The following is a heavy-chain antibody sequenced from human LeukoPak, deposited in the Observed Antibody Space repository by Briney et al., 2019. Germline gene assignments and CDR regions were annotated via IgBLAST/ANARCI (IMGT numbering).Heavy chain of an antibody. D-gene: IGHD6-13*01. CDR2: IHTYNGHT. CDR3: ARRVSIAAAGSYYYYYMDV. V-gene: IGHV1-18*01. CDR1: GYTFNSYG. J-gene: IGHJ6*03. Sequence: ASVKVSCKSSGYTFNSYGITWVRQAPGQGLEWMGWIHTYNGHTNYAQKLQGRVTITADKSTSTAYMELRSLRSDDTAVYYCARRVSIAAAGSYYYYYMDVWGKGTTVTVSS.